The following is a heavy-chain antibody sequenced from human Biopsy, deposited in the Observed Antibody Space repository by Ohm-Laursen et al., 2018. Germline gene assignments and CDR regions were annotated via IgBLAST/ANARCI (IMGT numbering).Heavy chain of an antibody. Sequence: SDTLSLTCRVSGGSIISYYWTWIRQPPGKGLEWIGHVYNGGITKYNPSLKSRVTISKDTSKNQFSLQVNSVTAADTAVYYCARTPRDSFWSGSYKRGLWFDPWGQGTLVIVSS. CDR1: GGSIISYY. J-gene: IGHJ5*02. V-gene: IGHV4-59*07. D-gene: IGHD3-3*01. CDR3: ARTPRDSFWSGSYKRGLWFDP. CDR2: VYNGGIT.